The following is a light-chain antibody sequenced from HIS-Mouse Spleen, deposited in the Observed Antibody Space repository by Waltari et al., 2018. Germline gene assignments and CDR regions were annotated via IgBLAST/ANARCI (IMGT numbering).Light chain of an antibody. CDR3: QQLNRYPPT. CDR1: QGISSY. Sequence: DIQLTQSPSFLSASVGDRVTITCRASQGISSYLAWYQQKPGKAPKLLIYAASTLQSGVPSRFSGIGSGTEFTLTISSLQPEDFATYYCQQLNRYPPTFGQWTKVEIK. CDR2: AAS. V-gene: IGKV1-9*01. J-gene: IGKJ1*01.